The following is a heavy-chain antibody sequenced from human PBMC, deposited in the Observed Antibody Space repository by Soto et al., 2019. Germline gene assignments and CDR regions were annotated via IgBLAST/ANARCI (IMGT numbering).Heavy chain of an antibody. CDR3: ARDVKASTMVRGVADY. CDR1: GYTFTSYG. Sequence: GASVKVSCKASGYTFTSYGISWVRQAPGQGLEWMGWISAYNGNTNYAQKIQGRVTMTTDTSTSTAYMELRSLRSDDTAVYYCARDVKASTMVRGVADYWGQGTLVTVSS. D-gene: IGHD3-10*01. V-gene: IGHV1-18*01. CDR2: ISAYNGNT. J-gene: IGHJ4*02.